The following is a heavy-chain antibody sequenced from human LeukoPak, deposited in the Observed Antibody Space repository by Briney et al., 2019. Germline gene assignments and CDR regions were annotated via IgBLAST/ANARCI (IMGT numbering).Heavy chain of an antibody. CDR2: ISYDGSNK. CDR3: AKDRSGSYSQGLDY. Sequence: GGSLRLSCAASGFTFSSYGMHWVRQAPGKGLEWVAVISYDGSNKDYADSVKGRFTISRDNSKNTLYLQMNTLRTEDTAVYYCAKDRSGSYSQGLDYWGQGTLVTVSS. V-gene: IGHV3-30*18. J-gene: IGHJ4*02. D-gene: IGHD1-26*01. CDR1: GFTFSSYG.